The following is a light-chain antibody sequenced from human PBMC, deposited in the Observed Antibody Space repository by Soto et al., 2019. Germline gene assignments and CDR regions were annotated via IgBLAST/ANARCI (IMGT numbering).Light chain of an antibody. CDR1: QSIDGN. CDR3: QQANSFPRT. V-gene: IGKV3D-15*01. Sequence: EIVLTQSPATLSVSPGEGATLSCRASQSIDGNLAWYQQGPGQAPRLLIYGSSSRAAGIPDRFSGSGSGTDLTLTISSLQPEDFATYYCQQANSFPRTFGQGTKVDIK. CDR2: GSS. J-gene: IGKJ1*01.